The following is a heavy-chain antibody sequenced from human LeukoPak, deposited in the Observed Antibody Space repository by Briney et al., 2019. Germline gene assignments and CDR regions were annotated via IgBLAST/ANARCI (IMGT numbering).Heavy chain of an antibody. CDR2: INWNGGST. CDR1: GFTFDDYG. Sequence: PGGSLRLSCAASGFTFDDYGMSWVRQAPGKGLEWVSGINWNGGSTGYADSVKGRFTISKDNAKNSLYLQMNSLRAEVTALYYCVWGLRFLELLPFDYWGQGTVVTVSS. D-gene: IGHD3-3*01. J-gene: IGHJ4*02. V-gene: IGHV3-20*04. CDR3: VWGLRFLELLPFDY.